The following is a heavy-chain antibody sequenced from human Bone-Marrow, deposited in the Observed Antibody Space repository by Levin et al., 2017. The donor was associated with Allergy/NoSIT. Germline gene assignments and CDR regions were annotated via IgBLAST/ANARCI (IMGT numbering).Heavy chain of an antibody. CDR2: IHSGGRK. D-gene: IGHD5-12*01. CDR3: ARDDVVATNH. CDR1: GFTISTNY. V-gene: IGHV3-66*01. J-gene: IGHJ4*02. Sequence: GESLKISCAASGFTISTNYVSWVRQVPGKGLEWVSIIHSGGRKNYADSVKGRFTISRDNYNNTLYLQMNSLRGEDTAIYYCARDDVVATNHWGQGTLVIVSS.